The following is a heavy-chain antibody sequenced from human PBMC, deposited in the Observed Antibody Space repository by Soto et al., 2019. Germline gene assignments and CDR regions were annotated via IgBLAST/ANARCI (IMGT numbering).Heavy chain of an antibody. CDR3: ARERVGYCSSTSCYAPFDY. J-gene: IGHJ4*02. CDR2: IIPILGIA. D-gene: IGHD2-2*01. V-gene: IGHV1-69*08. Sequence: QVQLVQSGAEVKKPGSSVKVSCKASGGTFSSYTISWVRQAPGQGLEWMGRIIPILGIANYAQKFQGRVTITADKSTSPAYMELSSLSSEDTAVYYCARERVGYCSSTSCYAPFDYWGQGTLVTVSS. CDR1: GGTFSSYT.